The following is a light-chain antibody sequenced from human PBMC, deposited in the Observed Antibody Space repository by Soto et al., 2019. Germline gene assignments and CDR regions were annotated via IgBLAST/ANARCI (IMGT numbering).Light chain of an antibody. J-gene: IGKJ1*01. V-gene: IGKV3-15*01. CDR1: QNVSSN. CDR3: QHYNSWPPWT. CDR2: GAS. Sequence: EIVLTQSPTTMYVSPREKATHSCRASQNVSSNLAWYQQKPGQAPRLLIYGASTRATGIPARFSGSGSGTEFTLTISSLHSEDFAVYYCQHYNSWPPWTFGQGTKVDIK.